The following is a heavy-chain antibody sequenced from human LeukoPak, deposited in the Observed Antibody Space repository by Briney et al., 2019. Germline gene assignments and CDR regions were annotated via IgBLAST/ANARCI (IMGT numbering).Heavy chain of an antibody. D-gene: IGHD1-26*01. CDR2: IYYSGST. CDR1: GGSISSYY. Sequence: SETLSLTCTVSGGSISSYYWSWIRQPPGKGLEWIGYIYYSGSTNYNPSLKSRVAISVDTSKNQFSLKLSSVTAADTAVYYCASGEWELMSWGQGTLVTVSS. CDR3: ASGEWELMS. V-gene: IGHV4-59*08. J-gene: IGHJ4*02.